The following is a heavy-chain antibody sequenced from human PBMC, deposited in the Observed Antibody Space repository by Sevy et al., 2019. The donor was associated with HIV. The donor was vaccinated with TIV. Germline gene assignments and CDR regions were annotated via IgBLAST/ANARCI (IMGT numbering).Heavy chain of an antibody. D-gene: IGHD3-22*01. V-gene: IGHV3-7*04. CDR1: GFSFSNYW. J-gene: IGHJ4*02. Sequence: GGSLRVSCAASGFSFSNYWMHWVRQAPGKGLEWVANIKQDESEKYYVASVKGRFTISRDNDKNSLYLQMNSLRPEDTLVYYCARGNSGSFDYWGQGTLVTVSS. CDR3: ARGNSGSFDY. CDR2: IKQDESEK.